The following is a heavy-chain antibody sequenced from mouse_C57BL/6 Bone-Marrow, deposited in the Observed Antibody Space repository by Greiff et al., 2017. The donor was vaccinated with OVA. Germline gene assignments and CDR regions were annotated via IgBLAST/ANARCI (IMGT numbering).Heavy chain of an antibody. J-gene: IGHJ2*01. Sequence: QVQLQQSGAELARPGASVKLSCKASGYTFTSYGISWVKQRPGQGLEWIGEIYPRSGNTYYNEKFKGKATLTADKSSSTAYMELRSLTSEDSAVYFCASHFDYWGQGTTLTVSS. V-gene: IGHV1-81*01. CDR2: IYPRSGNT. CDR3: ASHFDY. CDR1: GYTFTSYG.